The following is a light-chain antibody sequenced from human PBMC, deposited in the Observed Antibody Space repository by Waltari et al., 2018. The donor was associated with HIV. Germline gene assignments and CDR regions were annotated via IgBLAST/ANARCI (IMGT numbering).Light chain of an antibody. CDR1: TSNIENDN. J-gene: IGLJ1*01. CDR2: KDT. Sequence: QPVLTQPPSASGTPGPRVTISCSGSTSNIENDNVYWYQQFPGAAPKLLIYKDTRRPSGVPDRFTGSKSGTSASLAIGGLRSEDEADYYCVGWDSRLRGYVFGTGTKVTVL. CDR3: VGWDSRLRGYV. V-gene: IGLV1-47*01.